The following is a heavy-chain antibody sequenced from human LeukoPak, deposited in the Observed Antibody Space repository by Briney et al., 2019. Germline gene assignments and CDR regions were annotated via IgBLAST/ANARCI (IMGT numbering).Heavy chain of an antibody. CDR1: GFTFSDYY. J-gene: IGHJ6*02. CDR2: TRNKANSYTT. Sequence: GGSLRLSCAASGFTFSDYYMSWIRQAPGKGLEWVGRTRNKANSYTTNYAASVRGRFTISRDDSKNSLSLQMNSLTTEDTAVYYCARGSSSSYHYGVDVWGQGTTVTVSS. D-gene: IGHD6-6*01. CDR3: ARGSSSSYHYGVDV. V-gene: IGHV3-72*01.